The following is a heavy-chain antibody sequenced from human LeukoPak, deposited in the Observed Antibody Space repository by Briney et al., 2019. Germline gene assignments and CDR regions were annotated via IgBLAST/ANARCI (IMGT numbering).Heavy chain of an antibody. D-gene: IGHD5-24*01. Sequence: ASVKVSCKASGYTFTGYYMHWVRQAPGQGLEWMGWINPNSGGTNYAQKFQGRVAMTRDTSISTAYMELSRLRSDDTAVYYCARVGATRSYFDYWGQGTLVTVSS. CDR1: GYTFTGYY. V-gene: IGHV1-2*02. CDR2: INPNSGGT. J-gene: IGHJ4*02. CDR3: ARVGATRSYFDY.